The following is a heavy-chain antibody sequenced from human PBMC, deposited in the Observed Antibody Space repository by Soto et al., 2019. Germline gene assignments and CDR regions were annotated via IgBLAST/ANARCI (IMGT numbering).Heavy chain of an antibody. J-gene: IGHJ4*02. D-gene: IGHD3-22*01. CDR1: GGSISSYY. CDR2: IYYSGST. CDR3: ARGFTYYYDSSGFDY. Sequence: SETLSLTCTVSGGSISSYYWSWIRQPPGKGLEWIGHIYYSGSTNYNPSLKSRVTISVDTSKNQFSLKLSSVTAADTAVYYCARGFTYYYDSSGFDYWGQGTLVTVSS. V-gene: IGHV4-59*01.